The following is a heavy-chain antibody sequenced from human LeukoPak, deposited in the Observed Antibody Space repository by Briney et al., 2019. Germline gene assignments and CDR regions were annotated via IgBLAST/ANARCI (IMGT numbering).Heavy chain of an antibody. CDR1: GFTFTDYF. CDR3: ARVYDSSGPVDY. CDR2: ISRLGDTI. V-gene: IGHV3-11*01. Sequence: PGGSLRLSCAASGFTFTDYFMGWIRQAPGKGLDWVSHISRLGDTIDYADSVRGRFTISRDNAKNSLFLQMNFLRAEDTAVYYCARVYDSSGPVDYWGQGTLVTVSS. D-gene: IGHD3-22*01. J-gene: IGHJ4*02.